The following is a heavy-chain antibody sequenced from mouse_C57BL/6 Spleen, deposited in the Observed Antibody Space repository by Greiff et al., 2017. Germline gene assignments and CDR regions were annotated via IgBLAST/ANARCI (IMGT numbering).Heavy chain of an antibody. Sequence: QVQLQQPGAELVKPGASVKLSCKASGYTFTSFWMNWVKQRPGQGLEWIGMIHPNSGSTNYNEKFKSKATLPVDKSSSTAYMELSSLTSEDSAVYYCANEGGYYYAMDYWGQGTSVTVSS. CDR1: GYTFTSFW. CDR2: IHPNSGST. V-gene: IGHV1-64*01. J-gene: IGHJ4*01. CDR3: ANEGGYYYAMDY.